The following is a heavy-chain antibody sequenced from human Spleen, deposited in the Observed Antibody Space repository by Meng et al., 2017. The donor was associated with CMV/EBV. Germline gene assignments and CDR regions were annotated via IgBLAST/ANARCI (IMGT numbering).Heavy chain of an antibody. CDR3: AREEGRDGMDV. CDR2: IYSGGST. CDR1: GFTVSSSY. D-gene: IGHD3-10*01. J-gene: IGHJ6*02. V-gene: IGHV3-53*01. Sequence: LSLTCATSGFTVSSSYMSWVRQAPGKGLEWVSVIYSGGSTYYADSVKGRFTISRDNSKNTLYLQMNSLRAEDTAVYYCAREEGRDGMDVWGQGTTVTVSS.